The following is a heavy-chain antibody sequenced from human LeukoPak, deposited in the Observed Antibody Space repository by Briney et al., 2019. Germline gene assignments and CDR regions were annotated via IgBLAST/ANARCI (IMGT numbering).Heavy chain of an antibody. CDR2: SRAYNGNT. D-gene: IGHD4-17*01. V-gene: IGHV1-18*01. CDR1: GYTFTSYG. Sequence: GASVKVCCKASGYTFTSYGISWVRQAPGQGLEWMGWSRAYNGNTNYAQKLQGRVTMTTDTSTSTAYMELRSLRSDDTAVYYCARDDFEYGEGAFDIWGQGTMVTVSS. J-gene: IGHJ3*02. CDR3: ARDDFEYGEGAFDI.